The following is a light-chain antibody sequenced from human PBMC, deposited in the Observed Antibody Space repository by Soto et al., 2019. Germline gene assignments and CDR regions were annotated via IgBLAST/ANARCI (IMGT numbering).Light chain of an antibody. J-gene: IGLJ3*02. V-gene: IGLV1-40*01. CDR2: GNS. CDR1: SSNIGAGYD. CDR3: KSYDSSLSGSV. Sequence: QSVLTQPPSVSGAPGQRVTISCTGSSSNIGAGYDVHWYQQLPGTAPKLLIYGNSNRTSGVPDRFSGSKSGTSASLAITGLQADNEADYYCKSYDSSLSGSVFGGGTKVTVL.